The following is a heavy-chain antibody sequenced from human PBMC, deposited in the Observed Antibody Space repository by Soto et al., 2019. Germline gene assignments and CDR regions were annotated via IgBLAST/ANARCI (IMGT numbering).Heavy chain of an antibody. V-gene: IGHV1-3*01. Sequence: QVQLVQSGAEVKKPGASVMLSCKASGYTFTTYTMNWVHQAPGQRLEWMGWINPVNGNTKSSQKFQDRVIITRDTSASTAYMELRSLSSEDTAVYYCARGIATGQLDPWGQGTLVIVSS. D-gene: IGHD6-13*01. J-gene: IGHJ5*02. CDR1: GYTFTTYT. CDR2: INPVNGNT. CDR3: ARGIATGQLDP.